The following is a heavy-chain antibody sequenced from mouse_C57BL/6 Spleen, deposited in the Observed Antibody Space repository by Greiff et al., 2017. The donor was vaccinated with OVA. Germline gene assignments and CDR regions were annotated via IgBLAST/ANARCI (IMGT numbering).Heavy chain of an antibody. Sequence: QVQLQQSGAELMKPGASVKLSCKASGYTFTSYWMHWVKQRPIQGLEWIGNIDPSDSETHYNQKFKDKATLTVDKSSSTAYMQLSSLTSEDSAVYYCARYYGSSLAWFAYWGQGTLVTVSA. CDR3: ARYYGSSLAWFAY. CDR1: GYTFTSYW. V-gene: IGHV1-52*01. D-gene: IGHD1-1*01. CDR2: IDPSDSET. J-gene: IGHJ3*01.